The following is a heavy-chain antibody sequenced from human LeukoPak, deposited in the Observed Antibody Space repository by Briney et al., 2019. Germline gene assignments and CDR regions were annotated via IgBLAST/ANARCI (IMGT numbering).Heavy chain of an antibody. D-gene: IGHD6-19*01. CDR3: ARQWLVNG. V-gene: IGHV3-23*01. CDR1: GFTFNNYA. J-gene: IGHJ4*02. CDR2: ISESGGTT. Sequence: GGSLRLSCAASGFTFNNYAMNWVRQAPGEGLEWVSSISESGGTTDYADSVKGRFTISRDNSKNTLYLQMNSLRAEDTAVYYCARQWLVNGWGQGTLVTVSS.